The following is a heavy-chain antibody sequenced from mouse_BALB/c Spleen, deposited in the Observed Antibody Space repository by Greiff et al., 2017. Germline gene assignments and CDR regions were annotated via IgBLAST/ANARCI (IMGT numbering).Heavy chain of an antibody. CDR3: ARDEGNYYAMDY. J-gene: IGHJ4*01. CDR2: ISSGSSTI. CDR1: GFTFSSFG. V-gene: IGHV5-17*02. Sequence: EVQGVESGGGLVQPGGSRKLSCAASGFTFSSFGMHWVRQAPEKGLEWVAYISSGSSTIYYADTVKGRFTISRDNPKNTLFLQMTSLRSEDTAMYYCARDEGNYYAMDYWGQGTSVTVSS.